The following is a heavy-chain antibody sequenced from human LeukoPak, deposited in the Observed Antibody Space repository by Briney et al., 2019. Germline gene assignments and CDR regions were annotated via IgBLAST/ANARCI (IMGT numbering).Heavy chain of an antibody. D-gene: IGHD5-24*01. CDR3: AKEWRGDGYLPKPLSP. J-gene: IGHJ5*02. CDR1: GGSISSYY. Sequence: SETLSLTCTVSGGSISSYYWSWIRQPAGKGLEWIGRIYTSGSTNYNPSLKSRVTMSVDTSKNQFSLKLSSVTAADTAVYYCAKEWRGDGYLPKPLSPWGQGTLVTVSS. CDR2: IYTSGST. V-gene: IGHV4-4*07.